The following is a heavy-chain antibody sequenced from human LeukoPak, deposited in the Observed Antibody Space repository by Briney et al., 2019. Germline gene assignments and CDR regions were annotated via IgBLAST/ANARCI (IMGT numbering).Heavy chain of an antibody. Sequence: SETLSLTCTVSGGSISSYYWSWIRQPPGKGLEWIGYIYYSGSTNYNPSLKSRVTISVDTSKNQFSLKLSSVTAADTAVYYCASFRVGYNPAVDYWGQGTLVTVSS. J-gene: IGHJ4*02. V-gene: IGHV4-59*01. CDR1: GGSISSYY. CDR2: IYYSGST. CDR3: ASFRVGYNPAVDY. D-gene: IGHD5-24*01.